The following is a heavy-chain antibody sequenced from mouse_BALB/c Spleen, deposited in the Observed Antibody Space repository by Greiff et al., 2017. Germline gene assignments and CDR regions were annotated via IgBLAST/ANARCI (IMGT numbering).Heavy chain of an antibody. D-gene: IGHD2-4*01. Sequence: EVMLVESGGGLVQPGGSRKLSCAASGFTFSSFGMHWVRQAPEKGLEWVAYISSGSSTIYYADTVKGRFTISRDNPKNTLFLQVTSLRSEDTAMYYCARYYDYDDGPYAMDYWGQGTSVTVSS. V-gene: IGHV5-17*02. CDR1: GFTFSSFG. J-gene: IGHJ4*01. CDR2: ISSGSSTI. CDR3: ARYYDYDDGPYAMDY.